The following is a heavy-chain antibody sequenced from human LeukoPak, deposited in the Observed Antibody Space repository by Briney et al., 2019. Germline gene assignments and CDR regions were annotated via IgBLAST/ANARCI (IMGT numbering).Heavy chain of an antibody. J-gene: IGHJ4*02. Sequence: GGSLRLSCAASGFTFSSYSMNWVRQAPGKGLEWVSSISSSSSYIYYADSVKGRFTISRDNAKNSLYLQMNSLRAEDTAVYYCASRYCSSTGCYRPFDYWGQGTLVTVSS. CDR1: GFTFSSYS. V-gene: IGHV3-21*01. CDR2: ISSSSSYI. D-gene: IGHD2-2*01. CDR3: ASRYCSSTGCYRPFDY.